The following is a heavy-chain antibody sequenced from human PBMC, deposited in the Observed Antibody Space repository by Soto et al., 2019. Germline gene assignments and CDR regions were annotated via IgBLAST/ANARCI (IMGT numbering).Heavy chain of an antibody. CDR1: ADTVTSYG. D-gene: IGHD2-15*01. J-gene: IGHJ6*01. V-gene: IGHV1-69*13. CDR2: IIPLFGTA. CDR3: AFTCSGGSCYSRYYYYGMDV. Sequence: VKVSCNASADTVTSYGISLVRQALGGGVEWMGGIIPLFGTANYAQKFQGRFTITADESTSTAYMELSSLRSEDTAVYYSAFTCSGGSCYSRYYYYGMDVWGQGTTVTVSS.